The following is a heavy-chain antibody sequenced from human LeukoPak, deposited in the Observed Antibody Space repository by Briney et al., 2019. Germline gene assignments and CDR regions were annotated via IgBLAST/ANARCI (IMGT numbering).Heavy chain of an antibody. D-gene: IGHD3-22*01. V-gene: IGHV1-69*05. CDR2: IIPIFGTA. CDR1: GGTFSSYA. J-gene: IGHJ4*02. CDR3: ARDPRHPNYYDSSGYYS. Sequence: SVKVSCKASGGTFSSYAISWVRQAPGQGLEWMGGIIPIFGTANYAQKFQGRVTITTDESTSTAYMELSSLRSEDTAVYYCARDPRHPNYYDSSGYYSWGQGTLVTVSS.